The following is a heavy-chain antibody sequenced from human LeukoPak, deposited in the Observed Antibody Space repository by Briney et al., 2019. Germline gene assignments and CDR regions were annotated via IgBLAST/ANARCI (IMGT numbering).Heavy chain of an antibody. CDR3: ARVMAARREDLNWFDP. CDR2: IYYSGNT. V-gene: IGHV4-39*07. Sequence: PSETLFLTCTVSGGSISSSGSYWGRIRQPPGKGLEWIGSIYYSGNTYNPSLKSRVTISVDTSKNQFSLNLTSVNAADTAVYYCARVMAARREDLNWFDPWGQGTLVTVSS. CDR1: GGSISSSGSY. D-gene: IGHD6-6*01. J-gene: IGHJ5*02.